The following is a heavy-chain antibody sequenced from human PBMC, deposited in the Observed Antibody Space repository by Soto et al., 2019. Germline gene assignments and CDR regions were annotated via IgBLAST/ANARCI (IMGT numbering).Heavy chain of an antibody. CDR2: IYYSGST. CDR1: GGSISSGGYY. V-gene: IGHV4-31*03. CDR3: ARGRYSSSSNWFDP. D-gene: IGHD6-6*01. Sequence: QVQLQESGPGLVKPSQTLSLTCTVSGGSISSGGYYWSWIRHHPGKGLEWIGYIYYSGSTYYNPSLKRRVTISVDTSKNQFSLKLRSVTAADTAVYYCARGRYSSSSNWFDPWGQGTLVTVSS. J-gene: IGHJ5*02.